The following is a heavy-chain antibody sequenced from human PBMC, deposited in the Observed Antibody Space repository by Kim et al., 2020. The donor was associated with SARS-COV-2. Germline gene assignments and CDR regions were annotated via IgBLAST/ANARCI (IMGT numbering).Heavy chain of an antibody. D-gene: IGHD1-1*01. CDR3: ARGLGDGYKWNY. Sequence: NSAPPLKGRVTMSADTSKTQFSLKLNSVTAADTAVYYCARGLGDGYKWNYWGQGTLVTVSS. V-gene: IGHV4-4*07. J-gene: IGHJ4*02.